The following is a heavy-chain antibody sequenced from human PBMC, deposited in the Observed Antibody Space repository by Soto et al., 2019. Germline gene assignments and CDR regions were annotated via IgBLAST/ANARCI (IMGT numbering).Heavy chain of an antibody. V-gene: IGHV4-31*03. CDR1: GGSISSGGYY. CDR2: IYYSGST. D-gene: IGHD3-9*01. CDR3: ASSVGKMYYDILTGPFDY. Sequence: SETLSLTCTVSGGSISSGGYYWSWIRQHPGKGLEWIGYIYYSGSTYYNPSLKSRVTISVDTSKNQFSLKLSSVTAADTAVYYCASSVGKMYYDILTGPFDYWGQGTLVTVS. J-gene: IGHJ4*02.